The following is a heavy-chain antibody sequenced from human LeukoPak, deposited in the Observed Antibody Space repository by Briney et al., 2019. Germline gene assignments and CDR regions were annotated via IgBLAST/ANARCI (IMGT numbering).Heavy chain of an antibody. V-gene: IGHV4-4*07. CDR3: ARSRYSGYQTDY. D-gene: IGHD5-12*01. Sequence: SETLSLTCTVSGGSISSYYWSWIRRPAGKGLEWFGRIYTSGSTNYNPSLKSRVTMSVDTSKNQFSLKLSSVTAADTAVYYCARSRYSGYQTDYWGQGTLVTVSS. CDR2: IYTSGST. CDR1: GGSISSYY. J-gene: IGHJ4*02.